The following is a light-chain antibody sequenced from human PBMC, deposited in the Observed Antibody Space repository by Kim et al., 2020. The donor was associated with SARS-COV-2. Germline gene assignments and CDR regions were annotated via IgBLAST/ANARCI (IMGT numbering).Light chain of an antibody. V-gene: IGKV3-11*01. CDR1: QNIGTN. J-gene: IGKJ5*01. CDR2: EAS. Sequence: LSPGERAALPARASQNIGTNLAWFKQKPGQAPRHLIKEASNRANGIPARFSGSGSGTDFTLTISSLEPEDLAVYYCQQRSTWPLTFGHGTRLEIK. CDR3: QQRSTWPLT.